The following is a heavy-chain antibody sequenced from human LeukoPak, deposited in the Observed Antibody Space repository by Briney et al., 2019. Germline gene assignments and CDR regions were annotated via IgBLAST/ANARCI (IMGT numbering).Heavy chain of an antibody. CDR2: IYYSGST. Sequence: SSETLSLTCTVSGGFISSYYWSWIRQPPGKGLEWIGYIYYSGSTSYNPSLKSRVTMSADTSKNQFSLRLSSVTAADTAVYYCARRGAYSGNDLARYFDLWGRGTLVTVSS. J-gene: IGHJ2*01. V-gene: IGHV4-59*08. CDR1: GGFISSYY. CDR3: ARRGAYSGNDLARYFDL. D-gene: IGHD5-12*01.